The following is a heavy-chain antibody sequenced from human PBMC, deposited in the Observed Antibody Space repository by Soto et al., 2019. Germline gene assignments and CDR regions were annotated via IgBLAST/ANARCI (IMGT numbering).Heavy chain of an antibody. V-gene: IGHV4-39*01. CDR1: GGSISSSSYY. J-gene: IGHJ6*02. D-gene: IGHD2-2*01. CDR3: ARLNCSSTSCYLRYYYYGMDV. Sequence: ETLSLTCTVSGGSISSSSYYWGRIRQPPGKGLEWIGSIYYSGSTYYNPSLKSRVTISVDTSKNQFSLKLSSVTAADTAVYYCARLNCSSTSCYLRYYYYGMDVWGQGTTVTVSS. CDR2: IYYSGST.